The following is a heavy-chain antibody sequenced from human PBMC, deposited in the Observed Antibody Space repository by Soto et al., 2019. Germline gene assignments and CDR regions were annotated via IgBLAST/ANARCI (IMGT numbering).Heavy chain of an antibody. CDR1: GGSFSSFA. CDR3: AVSLYGVVLHYYYRMDV. D-gene: IGHD3-3*01. J-gene: IGHJ6*02. V-gene: IGHV1-69*01. CDR2: IIPMFGSA. Sequence: QVQLVQSRAEVRKPGSSVKVSCKASGGSFSSFAFSWVRQAPGQGLEWMGGIIPMFGSANYAQEFLGRVTFTADDSTSTAYMEISGLTFEDTAFYYCAVSLYGVVLHYYYRMDVWGPGTSVTVSS.